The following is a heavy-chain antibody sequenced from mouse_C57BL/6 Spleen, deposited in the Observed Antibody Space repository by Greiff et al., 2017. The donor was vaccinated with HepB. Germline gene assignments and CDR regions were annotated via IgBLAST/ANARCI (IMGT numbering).Heavy chain of an antibody. J-gene: IGHJ3*01. D-gene: IGHD4-1*01. CDR3: ASTANWDEAWFAY. CDR1: GFSLTRYG. Sequence: VKLPESGPGLVQPSQSLSITCPVSGFSLTRYGVHWVRQSPGKGLEWLGGIWSGGSRDYNAAFISRLSLRKDNSKSQVFFKRNSPQADDTARYYCASTANWDEAWFAYWGQGTLVTVSA. V-gene: IGHV2-2*01. CDR2: IWSGGSR.